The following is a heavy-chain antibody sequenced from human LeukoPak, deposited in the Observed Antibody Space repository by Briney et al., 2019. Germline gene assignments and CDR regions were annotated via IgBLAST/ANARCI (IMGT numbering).Heavy chain of an antibody. CDR2: ISGSGGST. Sequence: VPLGGSLRLSCAASGFTFSTYSMNWVRQAPGKGLEWVSAISGSGGSTYYADSVKGRFTISRDNSKNTLYLQMNGLRAEDTAVYYCAKQIYYYYGMDVWGQGTTVTVSS. J-gene: IGHJ6*02. V-gene: IGHV3-23*01. CDR3: AKQIYYYYGMDV. CDR1: GFTFSTYS.